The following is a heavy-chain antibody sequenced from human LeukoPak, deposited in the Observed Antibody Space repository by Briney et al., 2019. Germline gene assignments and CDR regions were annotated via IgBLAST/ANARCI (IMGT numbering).Heavy chain of an antibody. V-gene: IGHV3-33*06. D-gene: IGHD5-18*01. J-gene: IGHJ4*02. Sequence: PGGSLRLSWAASGFTFSSYGMHWVRQAPGKGLEWVAVIWYDGSNKYYADSVKGRFTISRDNSKNTLYLQMNSLRAEDTAVYYCAKDERGYSYGLIDYWGQGTLVTVSS. CDR3: AKDERGYSYGLIDY. CDR1: GFTFSSYG. CDR2: IWYDGSNK.